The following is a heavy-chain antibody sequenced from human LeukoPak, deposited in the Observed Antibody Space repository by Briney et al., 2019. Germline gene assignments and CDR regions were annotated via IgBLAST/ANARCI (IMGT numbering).Heavy chain of an antibody. D-gene: IGHD1/OR15-1a*01. CDR1: GGSISSSSYY. J-gene: IGHJ3*02. CDR2: IYYSGST. CDR3: ARDQLEQPGGDAFDI. V-gene: IGHV4-39*07. Sequence: SETLSLTCTVSGGSISSSSYYWGWIRQPPGKGLEWIGSIYYSGSTYYNPSLKSRVTISVDASKNQFSLKLSSVTAADTAVYYCARDQLEQPGGDAFDIWGQGTMVTVSS.